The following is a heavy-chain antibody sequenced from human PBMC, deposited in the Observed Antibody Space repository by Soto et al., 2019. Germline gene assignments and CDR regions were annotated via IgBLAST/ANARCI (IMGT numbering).Heavy chain of an antibody. J-gene: IGHJ4*02. D-gene: IGHD1-26*01. CDR3: VRNLVGASYSTFDY. Sequence: QVQLVQSGAEVKKPGSSVKVSCKASGGTFSIYAISWVRQAPGQGLEWMGGIIPISGTANYAQKFQGRVTITADASTSTAYMEMSSLRSEDTAVYYCVRNLVGASYSTFDYWGQGTLVTVSS. V-gene: IGHV1-69*01. CDR1: GGTFSIYA. CDR2: IIPISGTA.